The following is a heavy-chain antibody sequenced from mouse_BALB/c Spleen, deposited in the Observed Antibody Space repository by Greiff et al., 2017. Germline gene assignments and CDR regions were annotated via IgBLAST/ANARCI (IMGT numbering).Heavy chain of an antibody. D-gene: IGHD2-4*01. J-gene: IGHJ4*01. V-gene: IGHV5-6-5*01. Sequence: EVQRVESGGGLVKPGGSLKLSCAASGFTFSSYAMSWVRQTPEKRLEWVASISSGGSTYYPDSVKGRFTISRDNARNILYLQMSSLRSEDTAMYYCARNYDEAMDYWGQGTSVTVSS. CDR3: ARNYDEAMDY. CDR2: ISSGGST. CDR1: GFTFSSYA.